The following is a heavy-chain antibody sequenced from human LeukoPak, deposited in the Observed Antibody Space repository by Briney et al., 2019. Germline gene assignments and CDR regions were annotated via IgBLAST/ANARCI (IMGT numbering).Heavy chain of an antibody. CDR3: AKGNSGSYSLDWFDP. J-gene: IGHJ5*02. CDR1: GFTFDDYA. Sequence: GGSLRLSCAASGFTFDDYAMHWVRQAPGKGLEWVSGISWNSGTIGYADSVKGRFTISRDSAKNSLYLQMNSLRAEDMAFYYCAKGNSGSYSLDWFDPWGQGTLVTVSS. D-gene: IGHD5-12*01. V-gene: IGHV3-9*03. CDR2: ISWNSGTI.